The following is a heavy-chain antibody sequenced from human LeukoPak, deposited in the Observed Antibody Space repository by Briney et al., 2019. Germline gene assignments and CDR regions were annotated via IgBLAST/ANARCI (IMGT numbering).Heavy chain of an antibody. Sequence: GGSLRLSCAASGFTVSSNYMSWVRQAPGKGLEWVSVIYSGGSTYYADSVKGRFTISRDNSKNTLYLQMNSLIAEDTAVYYCSGIHDTATKGTYAFDIWGQGTMVTVSS. J-gene: IGHJ3*02. CDR1: GFTVSSNY. CDR3: SGIHDTATKGTYAFDI. D-gene: IGHD5-18*01. V-gene: IGHV3-53*01. CDR2: IYSGGST.